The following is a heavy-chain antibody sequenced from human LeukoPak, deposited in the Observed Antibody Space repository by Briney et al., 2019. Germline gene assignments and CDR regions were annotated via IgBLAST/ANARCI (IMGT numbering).Heavy chain of an antibody. CDR3: ARDLGQYYDTSDNWFDP. CDR1: GVTFSGYA. V-gene: IGHV3-48*04. J-gene: IGHJ5*02. D-gene: IGHD3-22*01. Sequence: GGSLRLSCAASGVTFSGYAMNWVRQAPGKGLEWVAYISSSSGTIYYTDSVKGRSTISRDNAKNTLNLQMNSLRAEDTAVYYCARDLGQYYDTSDNWFDPWGQGTLVTVSS. CDR2: ISSSSGTI.